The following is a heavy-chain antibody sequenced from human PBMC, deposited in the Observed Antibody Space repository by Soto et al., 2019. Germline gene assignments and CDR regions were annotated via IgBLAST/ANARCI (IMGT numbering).Heavy chain of an antibody. CDR3: TSINLGEYSNWFDP. Sequence: EVQLLESGGGLVQPGGSLRLSWAASGFTFSSYAISWVRQAPGKGLEWVSAISGSDGSTYYADSLKGRFTISRDNSKNMPYLLMNGMRAAVTDVSYCTSINLGEYSNWFDPWGQGTLVTVSS. CDR2: ISGSDGST. V-gene: IGHV3-23*01. J-gene: IGHJ5*02. CDR1: GFTFSSYA. D-gene: IGHD2-2*01.